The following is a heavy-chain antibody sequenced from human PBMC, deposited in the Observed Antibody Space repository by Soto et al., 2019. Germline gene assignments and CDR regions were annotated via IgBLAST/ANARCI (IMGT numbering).Heavy chain of an antibody. Sequence: QVQLLESGPGLVNLSETLSLTCTVSGGSMTSYYWTWIRQPPGKGLEWVGNIHYSGITSYNPSHKSRVTILVDTSKTQFSLNLSPVTAADTSVYYCARLDRFHLYYYMDVWGKGTTVTASS. CDR1: GGSMTSYY. D-gene: IGHD6-19*01. CDR3: ARLDRFHLYYYMDV. V-gene: IGHV4-59*08. J-gene: IGHJ6*03. CDR2: IHYSGIT.